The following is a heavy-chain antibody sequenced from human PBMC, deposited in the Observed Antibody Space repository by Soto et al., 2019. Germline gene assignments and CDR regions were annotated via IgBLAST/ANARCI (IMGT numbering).Heavy chain of an antibody. CDR1: GGSISSCGYY. CDR2: IYYSGST. D-gene: IGHD2-21*01. Sequence: QVQLQESGPGLVKPSQTLSLTCTVSGGSISSCGYYWSWIRQHPGKGLEWIGYIYYSGSTYYNPSLKSRVTISVDTSTNQFSTKLSSVTAADTAVYYCARERFPLGLFAYWGQGTLVTVSS. J-gene: IGHJ4*02. V-gene: IGHV4-31*03. CDR3: ARERFPLGLFAY.